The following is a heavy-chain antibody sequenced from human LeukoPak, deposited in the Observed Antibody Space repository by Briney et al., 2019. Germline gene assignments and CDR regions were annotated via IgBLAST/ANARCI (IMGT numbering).Heavy chain of an antibody. CDR2: IIPMFGTV. Sequence: SVKVSCKASGGTFSSYGVSWVRQAPGQGLEWMGGIIPMFGTVKYAHKFQDRVTITADESTNTAYLEVNSLRSEDTAVYHCARAIHGVYRIMEGVDNDRYYYMDVWGKGTTVTVSS. D-gene: IGHD1-1*01. J-gene: IGHJ6*03. V-gene: IGHV1-69*13. CDR1: GGTFSSYG. CDR3: ARAIHGVYRIMEGVDNDRYYYMDV.